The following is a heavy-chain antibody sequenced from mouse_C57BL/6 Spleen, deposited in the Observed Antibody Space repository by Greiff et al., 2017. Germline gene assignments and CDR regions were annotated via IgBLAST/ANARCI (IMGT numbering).Heavy chain of an antibody. Sequence: EVQLQESGGGLVKPGGSLKLSCAASGFTFSSYAMSWVRQTPEKRLEWVATISDGGSYTYYPDNVKGRFTISRDNAKNNLYLQMSHLKSEDTAMYYCARVLDSNPHVAMDYWGQGTSVTVSS. CDR1: GFTFSSYA. CDR2: ISDGGSYT. J-gene: IGHJ4*01. CDR3: ARVLDSNPHVAMDY. D-gene: IGHD2-5*01. V-gene: IGHV5-4*01.